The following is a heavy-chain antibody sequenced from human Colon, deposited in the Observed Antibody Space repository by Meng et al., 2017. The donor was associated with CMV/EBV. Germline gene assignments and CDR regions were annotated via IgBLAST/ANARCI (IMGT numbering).Heavy chain of an antibody. D-gene: IGHD2/OR15-2a*01. J-gene: IGHJ4*02. CDR3: VGLSHGAGPLGYFDL. CDR2: INPRSGGT. Sequence: ASVKVSCKTSGDSFIGNYMHWVRQAPGQGLEWMGWINPRSGGTNYAPKFRGRVNMTSDSSINTIYMELSRLTSDDTAMFYCVGLSHGAGPLGYFDLWGQGSLVTVSS. CDR1: GDSFIGNY. V-gene: IGHV1-2*02.